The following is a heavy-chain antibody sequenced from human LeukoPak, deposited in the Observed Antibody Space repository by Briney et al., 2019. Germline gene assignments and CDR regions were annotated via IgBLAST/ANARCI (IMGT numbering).Heavy chain of an antibody. J-gene: IGHJ4*02. Sequence: ASVPVSCKASGYAFNIYDINWVRQAPGQGLEWMGWMNPDSGNTGFAQKFQGRDTMTRNTSITTSYMELRSLRLEDTAVYYCAVHLPGDYLDRWGQGTLVTVPS. V-gene: IGHV1-8*01. CDR2: MNPDSGNT. CDR1: GYAFNIYD. CDR3: AVHLPGDYLDR.